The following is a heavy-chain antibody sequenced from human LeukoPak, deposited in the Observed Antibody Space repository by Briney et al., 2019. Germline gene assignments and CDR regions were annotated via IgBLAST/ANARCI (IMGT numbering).Heavy chain of an antibody. Sequence: SETLSLTCTVSGGSISSYYWSWIRQAPGKGLEWIGYIYYSGSTNYNPSLKSRVTISVDTSKNQFSLKLSSVTAADTAVYYCARSGYCSGGSRYSDWYFDLWGRGTLVTVSS. V-gene: IGHV4-59*01. CDR1: GGSISSYY. CDR2: IYYSGST. CDR3: ARSGYCSGGSRYSDWYFDL. J-gene: IGHJ2*01. D-gene: IGHD2-15*01.